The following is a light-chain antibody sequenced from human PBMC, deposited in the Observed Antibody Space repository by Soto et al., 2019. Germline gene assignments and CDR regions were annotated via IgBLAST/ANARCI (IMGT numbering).Light chain of an antibody. Sequence: IQMTQSTSSLSASVGDIVTITCRASQSISSYLNWYQQKPGKAPKLLIYAASSLQSGVPSRFSGSGSGTDFTLTISSLQPEDFATYYCQQSYSTRITFGQGTRLEIK. J-gene: IGKJ5*01. CDR3: QQSYSTRIT. CDR2: AAS. V-gene: IGKV1-39*01. CDR1: QSISSY.